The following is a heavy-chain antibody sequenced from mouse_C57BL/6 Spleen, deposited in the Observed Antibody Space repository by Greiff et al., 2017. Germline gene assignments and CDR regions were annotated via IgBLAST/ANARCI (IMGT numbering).Heavy chain of an antibody. CDR3: VRTASPYAMDY. CDR2: IRSKSSNYAT. Sequence: EVKLVESGGGLVQPKGSLKLSCAASGFTFNTYAMHWVRQAPGKGLEWVAHIRSKSSNYATYYADSVKDRFTISRDDSQSMLYLQMNNLKTEDAAMYYCVRTASPYAMDYWGQGTSVTVSS. CDR1: GFTFNTYA. J-gene: IGHJ4*01. D-gene: IGHD3-2*01. V-gene: IGHV10-3*01.